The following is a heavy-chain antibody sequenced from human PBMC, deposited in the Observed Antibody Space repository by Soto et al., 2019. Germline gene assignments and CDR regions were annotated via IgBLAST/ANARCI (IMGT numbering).Heavy chain of an antibody. J-gene: IGHJ2*01. CDR1: GFTFSSYA. CDR2: ISSNGGST. CDR3: VKIPSSTVAGRGFDL. Sequence: GGSLRLSCSASGFTFSSYAMHWVRQAPGKGLEYVSAISSNGGSTYYADAVKGRFTISRDNSKNTLYLQMSSLRAEDTAVYYCVKIPSSTVAGRGFDLWGRGTLVTVSS. D-gene: IGHD6-19*01. V-gene: IGHV3-64D*06.